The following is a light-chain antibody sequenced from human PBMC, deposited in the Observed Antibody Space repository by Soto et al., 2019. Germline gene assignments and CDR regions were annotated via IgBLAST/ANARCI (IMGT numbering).Light chain of an antibody. CDR1: QSLSSSS. CDR3: QQYDTSPT. CDR2: DAS. V-gene: IGKV3-20*01. J-gene: IGKJ1*01. Sequence: IVLTQSPGTLSLSPGERATLSCRASQSLSSSSLAWYQQKPGQAPRLLIYDASSRATGIPDRFSGSGSGTDFTLTISRLEPEDFAVYHCQQYDTSPTFGQGTKVDIK.